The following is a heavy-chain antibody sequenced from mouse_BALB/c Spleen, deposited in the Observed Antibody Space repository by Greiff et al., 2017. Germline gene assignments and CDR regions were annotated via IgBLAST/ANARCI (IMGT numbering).Heavy chain of an antibody. D-gene: IGHD2-4*01. CDR2: INPSNGRT. Sequence: QVQLKESGAELVKPGASVKLSCKASGYTFTSYWMHWVKQRPGQGLEWIGEINPSNGRTNYNEKFKSKATLTVDKSSSTAYMQLSSLTSEDSAVYYCARSGITGYAMDYWGQGTSVTVSS. J-gene: IGHJ4*01. CDR1: GYTFTSYW. V-gene: IGHV1S81*02. CDR3: ARSGITGYAMDY.